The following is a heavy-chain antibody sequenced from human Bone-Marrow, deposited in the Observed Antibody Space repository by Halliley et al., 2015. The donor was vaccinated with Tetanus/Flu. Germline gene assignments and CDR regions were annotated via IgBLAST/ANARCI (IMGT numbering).Heavy chain of an antibody. CDR3: ARGLLMDV. CDR2: FYYSGST. D-gene: IGHD2-21*01. Sequence: LRLSCTVSGGSLSSGTYDWGWIRQPPGKGLEWIGTFYYSGSTYYNPSLRSRVTIFVDTSKNQFSLKLSSVTAADRAVYYCARGLLMDVWGHGTPVTVSS. CDR1: GGSLSSGTYD. V-gene: IGHV4-39*01. J-gene: IGHJ6*02.